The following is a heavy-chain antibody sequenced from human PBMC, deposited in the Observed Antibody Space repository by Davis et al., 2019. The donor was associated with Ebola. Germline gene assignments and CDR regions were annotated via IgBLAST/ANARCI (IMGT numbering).Heavy chain of an antibody. J-gene: IGHJ1*01. CDR1: GFTFSSYA. V-gene: IGHV3-30*02. D-gene: IGHD3-10*01. Sequence: GGSLRLSCAASGFTFSSYAMSWVRQAPGKGLEWVTFIRYDGSEKYYADSVKGRFTVSRDNSKDTLYLQVNRLRVDDTAVYYCAKDPGPTYGTLGGGQGTLVTVSS. CDR3: AKDPGPTYGTLG. CDR2: IRYDGSEK.